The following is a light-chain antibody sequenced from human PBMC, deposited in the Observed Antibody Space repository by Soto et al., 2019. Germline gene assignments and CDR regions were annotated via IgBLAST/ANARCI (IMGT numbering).Light chain of an antibody. CDR1: SSDVGGYNY. CDR2: DVS. J-gene: IGLJ1*01. V-gene: IGLV2-11*01. CDR3: CSFAGSVYV. Sequence: QSALTQPRSVSGSPGQSVTISCTGTSSDVGGYNYVSWYQQHPGKAPKVMIYDVSKRPSGVPDRFSGSKSGNTASLTITGLQAEDEADYYCCSFAGSVYVFGSGTKLTVL.